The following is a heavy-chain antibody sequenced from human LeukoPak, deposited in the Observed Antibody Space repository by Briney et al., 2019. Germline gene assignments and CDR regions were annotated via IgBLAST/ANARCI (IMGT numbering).Heavy chain of an antibody. CDR1: GYTFTSYY. CDR2: INPSGGST. D-gene: IGHD3-3*01. Sequence: GASVKVSCKASGYTFTSYYMHWVRQAPGQGLEWMGIINPSGGSTSYAQKFQGRVTMTRDTSTSTVYMELSSLRSEDMAVYYCARANLTYDFWSGYYFDDAFDIWGQGTMVTVSS. V-gene: IGHV1-46*01. J-gene: IGHJ3*02. CDR3: ARANLTYDFWSGYYFDDAFDI.